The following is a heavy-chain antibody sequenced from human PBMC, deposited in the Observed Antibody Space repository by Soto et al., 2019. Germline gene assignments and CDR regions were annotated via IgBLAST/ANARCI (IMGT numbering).Heavy chain of an antibody. CDR1: GCTCSSYA. J-gene: IGHJ3*02. Sequence: PRRLSGAASGCTCSSYAMHWVRQAPWKWLEWGACISNDGSNQYYADYVKALFTISRDNSKNKLFLQMNSLRAEDTAVFYCVTPRNGYNYGDLHIWGQGTM. V-gene: IGHV3-30*03. D-gene: IGHD5-12*01. CDR3: VTPRNGYNYGDLHI. CDR2: ISNDGSNQ.